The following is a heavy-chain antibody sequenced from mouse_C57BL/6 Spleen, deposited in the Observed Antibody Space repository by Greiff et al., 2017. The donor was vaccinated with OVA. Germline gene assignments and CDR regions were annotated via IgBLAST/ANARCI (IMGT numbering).Heavy chain of an antibody. CDR1: GYTFTSYW. D-gene: IGHD4-1*01. V-gene: IGHV1-50*01. CDR3: ARPNWDPSWFAY. J-gene: IGHJ3*01. CDR2: IDPSDSYT. Sequence: QVQLQQPGAELVKPGASVKLSCKASGYTFTSYWMQWVKQRPGQGLEWIGEIDPSDSYTNYNQKFKGKATLTVDTSSSTAYMQLSSLTSEDSAVYYCARPNWDPSWFAYWGQGTLVTVSA.